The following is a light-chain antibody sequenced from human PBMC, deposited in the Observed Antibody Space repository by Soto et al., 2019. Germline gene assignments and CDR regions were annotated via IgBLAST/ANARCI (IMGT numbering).Light chain of an antibody. CDR1: SSDVGGYNY. CDR3: SSYTRQYTPSYV. CDR2: EVS. V-gene: IGLV2-14*01. Sequence: QLVLTQPASVSGSPGQSITLSCTGTSSDVGGYNYVSWYQQHPGKAPKLMIYEVSNRPSGISHRFSGSKSGNTASLTISGLRAEDEADYYCSSYTRQYTPSYVFGAGTKLTVL. J-gene: IGLJ1*01.